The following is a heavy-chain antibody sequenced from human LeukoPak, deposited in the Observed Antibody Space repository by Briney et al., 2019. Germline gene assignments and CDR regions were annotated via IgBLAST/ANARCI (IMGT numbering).Heavy chain of an antibody. V-gene: IGHV3-30-3*01. Sequence: GRSLRLSCAASGFTISSYAMHWVRQAPGKGLEWVAVISYDGSNKYYADSVKGRFTISRDNSKNTLYLQMNSLRAEDTAVYYCARSYCCAYCGGDCSRNWFDPWGQGTLVTVSS. CDR3: ARSYCCAYCGGDCSRNWFDP. J-gene: IGHJ5*02. D-gene: IGHD2-21*02. CDR1: GFTISSYA. CDR2: ISYDGSNK.